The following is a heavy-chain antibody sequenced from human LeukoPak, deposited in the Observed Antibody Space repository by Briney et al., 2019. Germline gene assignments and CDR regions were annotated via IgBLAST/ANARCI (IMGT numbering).Heavy chain of an antibody. Sequence: GGSLRLSCAASGFTFSSYGMHWVRQAPGKGLEWVAVIWYDGSNKYYADSVKGRFTISRDNSKNTLYLQMNSLRAEDTAVYYCARPASSSWITYYYYGMDVWGKGTTVTVSS. CDR2: IWYDGSNK. CDR1: GFTFSSYG. J-gene: IGHJ6*04. V-gene: IGHV3-33*01. D-gene: IGHD6-13*01. CDR3: ARPASSSWITYYYYGMDV.